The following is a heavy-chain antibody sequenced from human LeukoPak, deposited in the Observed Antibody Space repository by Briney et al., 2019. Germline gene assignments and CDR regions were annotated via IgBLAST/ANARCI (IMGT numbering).Heavy chain of an antibody. Sequence: ASVKVSCKASGYTFTGYFLHWVRQAPGQGLEWMGWIHPNSGDTKYAQSFQGRVSMTRDTSISTAYMELSRLRSDDTAVYYCARFKDGVYWGQGTLVTVSS. J-gene: IGHJ4*02. CDR1: GYTFTGYF. D-gene: IGHD2-8*01. CDR2: IHPNSGDT. CDR3: ARFKDGVY. V-gene: IGHV1-2*02.